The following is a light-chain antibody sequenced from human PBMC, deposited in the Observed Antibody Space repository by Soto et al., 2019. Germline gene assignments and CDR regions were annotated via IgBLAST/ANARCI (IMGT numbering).Light chain of an antibody. CDR3: QQYKNWPRT. Sequence: EIVLTQSPATLSVSPGDRVTLSCRASQSVDINLAWYQQRSGQAPRLLIYGASTRATDMPGRFSGSGSGTEFTLTISSPQSEDFAVYYCQQYKNWPRTFGRGTKVDIK. V-gene: IGKV3-15*01. J-gene: IGKJ4*02. CDR1: QSVDIN. CDR2: GAS.